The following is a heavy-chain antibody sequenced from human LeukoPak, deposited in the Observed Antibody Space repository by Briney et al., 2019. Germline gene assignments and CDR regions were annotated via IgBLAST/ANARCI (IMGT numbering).Heavy chain of an antibody. J-gene: IGHJ2*01. CDR3: ARPGSSRNWYFDL. CDR2: IYYSGST. Sequence: SETLSLTCTVSGGSISSYYWSWIRQPPGKGLEWIGYIYYSGSTNFNPSLKSRVTISVDTSKNQFSLNLISVTAADTAVYYCARPGSSRNWYFDLWGRGTLVTVSS. CDR1: GGSISSYY. D-gene: IGHD2-2*01. V-gene: IGHV4-59*08.